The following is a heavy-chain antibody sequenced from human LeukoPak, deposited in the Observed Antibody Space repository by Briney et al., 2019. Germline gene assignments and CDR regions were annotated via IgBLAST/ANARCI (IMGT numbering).Heavy chain of an antibody. Sequence: GGSLRLSCAASGFTFSYYALHWVRQAPGKGLEWVALTSYDGNNKYYADSVKGRFTISRDNSKSTLYLQMSSLRPEDTAVYYCAREVGRGPNYIWGSYLHYWGQGTLVTVSS. CDR3: AREVGRGPNYIWGSYLHY. CDR1: GFTFSYYA. V-gene: IGHV3-30*04. CDR2: TSYDGNNK. J-gene: IGHJ4*02. D-gene: IGHD3-16*02.